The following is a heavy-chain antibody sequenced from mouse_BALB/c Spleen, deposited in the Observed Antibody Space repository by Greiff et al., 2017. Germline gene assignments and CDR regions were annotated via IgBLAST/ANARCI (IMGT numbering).Heavy chain of an antibody. CDR1: GYTFTSYW. V-gene: IGHV1-69*02. D-gene: IGHD2-12*01. CDR3: TRVCYDDWYFDV. CDR2: IYPSDSYT. Sequence: QVQLQQPGAELVRPGASVKLSCKASGYTFTSYWINWVKQRPGRGLEWIGNIYPSDSYTNYNQKFKDKATLTVDKSSSTAYMQLSSPTSEDSAVYYCTRVCYDDWYFDVWGAGTTVTVSS. J-gene: IGHJ1*01.